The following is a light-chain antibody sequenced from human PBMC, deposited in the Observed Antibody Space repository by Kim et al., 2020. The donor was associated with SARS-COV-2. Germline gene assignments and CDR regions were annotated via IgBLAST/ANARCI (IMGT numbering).Light chain of an antibody. CDR2: RNH. CDR3: ASWDDSLSGQV. J-gene: IGLJ3*02. Sequence: QPVLTQPPSASETPGQTVTISCSGSNSNIGNNFVNWYQQLPGAAPKLVIYRNHERPSGVPDRFSGSKSGTSASLVISGVRSGDGGDYYCASWDDSLSGQVFGGGTQLTVL. CDR1: NSNIGNNF. V-gene: IGLV1-47*01.